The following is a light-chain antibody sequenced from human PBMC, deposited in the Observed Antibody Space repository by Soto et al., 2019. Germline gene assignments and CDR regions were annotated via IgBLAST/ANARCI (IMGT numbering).Light chain of an antibody. Sequence: EIVLTQSPGTLSLSPGERATLSCRASQSVSSSYLAWYQQKPGQAPRLLIYGASSRATGIPDRFSGSGSGTDFTLTISSLLPDDFATYYCQQSYSPPYTFGQGTKVDIK. V-gene: IGKV3-20*01. CDR3: QQSYSPPYT. CDR2: GAS. J-gene: IGKJ2*01. CDR1: QSVSSSY.